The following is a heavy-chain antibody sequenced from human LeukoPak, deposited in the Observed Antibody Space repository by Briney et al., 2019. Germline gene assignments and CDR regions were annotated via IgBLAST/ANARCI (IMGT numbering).Heavy chain of an antibody. Sequence: GASVKVSCKSSGYIFTNHYMHWVRQAPGQGLEWMGLINPSGISTLYAEKFRGRIIMTRDMSTATDYMELSSLRSDDTAVYYCAREVDYYDTSDYFPLGYWGQGTLVTVSS. D-gene: IGHD3-22*01. CDR1: GYIFTNHY. CDR2: INPSGIST. CDR3: AREVDYYDTSDYFPLGY. J-gene: IGHJ4*02. V-gene: IGHV1-46*01.